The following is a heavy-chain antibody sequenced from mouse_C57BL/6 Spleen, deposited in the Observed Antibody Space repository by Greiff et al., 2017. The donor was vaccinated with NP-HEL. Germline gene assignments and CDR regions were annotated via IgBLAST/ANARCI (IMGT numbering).Heavy chain of an antibody. V-gene: IGHV1-78*01. CDR1: GYTFTDHT. J-gene: IGHJ4*01. CDR3: ARYYYDYEGYYAMDY. D-gene: IGHD2-4*01. Sequence: QVQLQQSDAELVKPGASVKISCKVSGYTFTDHTIHWMKQRPEQGLEWIGYIYPRDGSTKYNEKFKGKATLTADKSSSTAYMQLNSLTSEDSAVYFCARYYYDYEGYYAMDYWGQGTSVTVSS. CDR2: IYPRDGST.